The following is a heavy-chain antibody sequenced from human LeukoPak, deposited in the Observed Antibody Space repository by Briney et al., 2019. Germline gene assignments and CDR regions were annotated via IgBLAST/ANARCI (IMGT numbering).Heavy chain of an antibody. CDR3: ARVTSYYYDSSGYYGNWFDP. V-gene: IGHV1-18*01. D-gene: IGHD3-22*01. CDR2: ISAYNGNT. J-gene: IGHJ5*02. Sequence: ASVKVSCKASGYTFTSYGISWVRQAPGQGLEWMGWISAYNGNTNYAQKLQGRVTMTTDTSTSTAYMELRSLRSDETAVYYCARVTSYYYDSSGYYGNWFDPWGQGTLVTVSS. CDR1: GYTFTSYG.